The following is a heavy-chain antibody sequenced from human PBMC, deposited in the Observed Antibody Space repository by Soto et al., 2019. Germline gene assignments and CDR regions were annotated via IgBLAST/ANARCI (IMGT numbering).Heavy chain of an antibody. V-gene: IGHV5-51*01. Sequence: GESLKISCKGSGYSFTSYWIVWVRQMPGKGLEWMGVLDPNDSDSRYSPSFEGQVTISADKSITAAYLQWSSLKASDTAMSYCARPHGPSGYYYGLDVWGQVSTGT. J-gene: IGHJ6*01. CDR1: GYSFTSYW. CDR3: ARPHGPSGYYYGLDV. CDR2: LDPNDSDS. D-gene: IGHD3-10*01.